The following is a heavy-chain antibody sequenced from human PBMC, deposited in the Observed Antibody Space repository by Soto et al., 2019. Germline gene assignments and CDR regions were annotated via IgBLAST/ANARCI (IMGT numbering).Heavy chain of an antibody. Sequence: ASVKVSCKASGYSFTSYDINWVRQATGQGLEWMGWMNPNSGNTGYAQKFQGRLTMTRNTSIGAAYMELSSLRSDDTAVYFCARGLGLAALDYWGQGTLVTVS. CDR2: MNPNSGNT. J-gene: IGHJ4*02. CDR3: ARGLGLAALDY. V-gene: IGHV1-8*01. CDR1: GYSFTSYD. D-gene: IGHD2-15*01.